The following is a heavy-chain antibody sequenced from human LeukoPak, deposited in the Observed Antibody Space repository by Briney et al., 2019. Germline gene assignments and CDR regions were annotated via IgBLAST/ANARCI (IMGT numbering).Heavy chain of an antibody. Sequence: GGSLRLSCAASGFTFSSYWMSWVRQAQGKGLEWVANIKQDGSEKYYVDSVKGQFTISRDNAKNSLYLQMNSLRAEDTAVYYCARADTAMVPFDYWGQGTLVTVSS. J-gene: IGHJ4*02. CDR1: GFTFSSYW. D-gene: IGHD5-18*01. CDR3: ARADTAMVPFDY. CDR2: IKQDGSEK. V-gene: IGHV3-7*03.